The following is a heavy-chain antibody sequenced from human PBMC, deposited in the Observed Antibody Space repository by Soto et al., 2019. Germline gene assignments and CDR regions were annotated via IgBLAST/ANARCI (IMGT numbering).Heavy chain of an antibody. Sequence: SGPTLVNPTQTLTLTCTFSGFSLSTSGVGVAWIRQPPGKALEWLALIYWDDGKRSSPSLKTRLNITKDTSKNQVVLTPTIVDPVETATDYGTHRRAYDISTSYYPFDYWGQGSLVTVSS. V-gene: IGHV2-5*02. J-gene: IGHJ4*02. CDR3: THRRAYDISTSYYPFDY. CDR1: GFSLSTSGVG. CDR2: IYWDDGK. D-gene: IGHD3-9*01.